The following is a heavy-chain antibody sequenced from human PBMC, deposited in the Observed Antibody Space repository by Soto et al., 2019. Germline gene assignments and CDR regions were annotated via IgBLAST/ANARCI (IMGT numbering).Heavy chain of an antibody. V-gene: IGHV1-58*01. CDR3: AADTPGIAAAGTQF. CDR1: GFTFTSSA. CDR2: IVVGSGNT. Sequence: ASVKVSCKASGFTFTSSAVQWVRQARGQRLEWIGWIVVGSGNTNYAQKFQERVTITRDMSTSTAYMELSSLRSEDTAVYYCAADTPGIAAAGTQFWGQGTLVTVSS. D-gene: IGHD6-13*01. J-gene: IGHJ4*02.